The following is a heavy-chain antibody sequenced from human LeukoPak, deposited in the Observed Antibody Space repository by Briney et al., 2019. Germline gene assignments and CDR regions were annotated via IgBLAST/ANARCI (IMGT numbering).Heavy chain of an antibody. Sequence: ASVKVSCKASGYTFTSYGISWVRQAPGQGLEWMGWISAYNGNTNYAQKLQGRVTMTTDTSTSTVYMELRSLRSDDTAVYYCARGGHYYYDSSGYYYWGQGTLVTVSS. CDR2: ISAYNGNT. CDR3: ARGGHYYYDSSGYYY. D-gene: IGHD3-22*01. J-gene: IGHJ4*02. V-gene: IGHV1-18*01. CDR1: GYTFTSYG.